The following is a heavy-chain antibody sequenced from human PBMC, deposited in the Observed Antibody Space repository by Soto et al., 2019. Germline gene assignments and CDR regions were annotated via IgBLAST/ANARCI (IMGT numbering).Heavy chain of an antibody. CDR3: ASLGRHG. V-gene: IGHV3-7*01. J-gene: IGHJ6*02. CDR1: GFSFSDSW. Sequence: GGSLRLSCAASGFSFSDSWMDWVRQAPGKGPEWVANIKEDGSEKNYVDSVKGRFTISRDNAKNSLYPQMNSLRAEDTAAYYCASLGRHGWGQGTTVTVSS. CDR2: IKEDGSEK. D-gene: IGHD3-16*01.